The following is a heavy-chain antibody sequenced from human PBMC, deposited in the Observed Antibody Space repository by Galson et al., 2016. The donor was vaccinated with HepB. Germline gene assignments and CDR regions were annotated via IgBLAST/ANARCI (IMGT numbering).Heavy chain of an antibody. CDR1: GFAFSDYY. D-gene: IGHD6-19*01. CDR3: ARRYSSTDDAFDI. Sequence: SLRLSCAASGFAFSDYYMSWIRQAPGKGLEWVSYISSSSSYTKYAESVKGRFTISRDNAKDSLYLQMNSLRAEDTAVYYCARRYSSTDDAFDIWGQGTMVTVSS. J-gene: IGHJ3*02. CDR2: ISSSSSYT. V-gene: IGHV3-11*06.